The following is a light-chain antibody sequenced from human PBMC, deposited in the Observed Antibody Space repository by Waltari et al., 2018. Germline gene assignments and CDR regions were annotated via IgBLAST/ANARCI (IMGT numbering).Light chain of an antibody. CDR1: SNDIGSYNF. CDR3: FSYAGSNSFD. J-gene: IGLJ2*01. V-gene: IGLV2-23*02. Sequence: QSALTQPASVSGSPGQSITVSCTGTSNDIGSYNFVSLEPHHPGRAPKLMSYDVRERPLGVSHRFSGSKSGNTASLTISGLQAEDEADYDCFSYAGSNSFDFGGGTKLTVL. CDR2: DVR.